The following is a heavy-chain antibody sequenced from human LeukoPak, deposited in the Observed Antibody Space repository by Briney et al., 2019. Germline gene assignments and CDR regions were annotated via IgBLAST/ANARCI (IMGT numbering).Heavy chain of an antibody. J-gene: IGHJ4*02. CDR2: IRYDGSNK. V-gene: IGHV3-30*02. CDR3: AKRGYSYGDFDY. Sequence: GGSLRLSXAASGFTFSSYGMHWVRQAPGKGLEWVAFIRYDGSNKYYADSVKGRFTISRDNSKNTLYLQMNSLRAEDTAVYYCAKRGYSYGDFDYWGQGTLVTVSS. CDR1: GFTFSSYG. D-gene: IGHD5-18*01.